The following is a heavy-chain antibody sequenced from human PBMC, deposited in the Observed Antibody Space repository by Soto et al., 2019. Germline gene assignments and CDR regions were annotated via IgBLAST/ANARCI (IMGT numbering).Heavy chain of an antibody. V-gene: IGHV4-39*01. CDR3: ARLNGYCVSTNGHGYYGMDV. D-gene: IGHD2-2*03. CDR1: GGSVSSNSYS. J-gene: IGHJ6*02. Sequence: QLQLQESGPGLVKPSETLSLTCTVSGGSVSSNSYSWGWVRQSPGKGLEWIGTIYSSENTYYNPSLLSRVTISVDTSKNEFSLRLSTVTAADTAVYYCARLNGYCVSTNGHGYYGMDVWGQGTTVTVSS. CDR2: IYSSENT.